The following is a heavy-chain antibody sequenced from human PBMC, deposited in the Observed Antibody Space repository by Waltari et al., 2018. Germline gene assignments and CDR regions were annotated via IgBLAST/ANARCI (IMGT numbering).Heavy chain of an antibody. V-gene: IGHV3-30*01. D-gene: IGHD6-13*01. CDR3: ARDGIAAAGKRFSDY. CDR2: ISYDGSNK. CDR1: GFTVSSYA. Sequence: QVQLVESGVGVVQPGRSLRLSCAASGFTVSSYAMHWVRQAPGKGLEWVAVISYDGSNKYYADSVKGRVTISRDNSKNTLYLQMNSLRAEDTALYYCARDGIAAAGKRFSDYWGQGTLVTVSS. J-gene: IGHJ4*02.